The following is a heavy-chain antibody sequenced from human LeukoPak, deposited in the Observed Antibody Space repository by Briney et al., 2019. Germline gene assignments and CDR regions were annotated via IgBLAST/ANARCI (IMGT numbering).Heavy chain of an antibody. Sequence: GGTLRLSCAASGFTFSSYGMHWVRQAPGKGLEWVAVISYDGSNKYYADSVKGRFTISRDNSKNTLYLQMNSLRAEDTAVYYCAKCLSRSDGSMVRGVNDAFDIWGQGTMVTVSS. CDR3: AKCLSRSDGSMVRGVNDAFDI. CDR2: ISYDGSNK. J-gene: IGHJ3*02. D-gene: IGHD3-10*01. CDR1: GFTFSSYG. V-gene: IGHV3-30*18.